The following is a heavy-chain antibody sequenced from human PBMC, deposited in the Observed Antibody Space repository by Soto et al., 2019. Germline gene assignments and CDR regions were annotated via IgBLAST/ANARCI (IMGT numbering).Heavy chain of an antibody. CDR1: VFTFSSYA. Sequence: WGSLRICCSTSVFTFSSYAMHWVRQAPGKGLDYVSSITTSGGTTYYALSVKGRFTISRDNSKNTLFLHMSSLSPEDTAVYYCVKEFWIQSTLGMDVWGQGTTVTVSS. V-gene: IGHV3-64D*06. D-gene: IGHD5-18*01. J-gene: IGHJ6*01. CDR2: ITTSGGTT. CDR3: VKEFWIQSTLGMDV.